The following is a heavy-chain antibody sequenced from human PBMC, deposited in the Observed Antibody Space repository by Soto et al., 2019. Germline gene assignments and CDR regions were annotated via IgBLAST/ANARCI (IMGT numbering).Heavy chain of an antibody. D-gene: IGHD3-3*01. CDR3: AGAGDPYDFWSGSSARYYFDY. J-gene: IGHJ4*02. V-gene: IGHV4-39*01. CDR1: GGSISSSSYY. Sequence: SETLSLTCTVSGGSISSSSYYWGWIRQPPGKGLEWIGSIYYSGSTYYNPSLKSGVTISVDTSKNQFSLKRSSVTAADTAVYYCAGAGDPYDFWSGSSARYYFDYWGQGTLVTVSS. CDR2: IYYSGST.